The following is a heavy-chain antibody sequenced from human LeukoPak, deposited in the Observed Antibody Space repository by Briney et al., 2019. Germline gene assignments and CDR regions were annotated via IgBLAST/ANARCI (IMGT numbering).Heavy chain of an antibody. V-gene: IGHV4-59*01. CDR1: GGSISSYY. CDR2: IYYSGST. CDR3: ARGRAAPYNWFDP. Sequence: SEILSLTCTVSGGSISSYYWSWIRQPPGKGLEWIGYIYYSGSTNYNPSLKSRVTISVDTSKNQFSLKLSSVTAADTAVYYCARGRAAPYNWFDPWGQGTLVTVSS. J-gene: IGHJ5*02. D-gene: IGHD2-15*01.